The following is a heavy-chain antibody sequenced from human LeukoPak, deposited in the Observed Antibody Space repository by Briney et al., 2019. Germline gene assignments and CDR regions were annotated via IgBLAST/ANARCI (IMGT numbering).Heavy chain of an antibody. CDR2: IIASSGAT. Sequence: PGGSLRLSCAASGFSFNNYAMSWVSQAPGKGLEWVSIIIASSGATFYADSVKGRFTISRDTSKNTLYLQLNSLRLEDTDVYYCVKGGYDYIEVANFHFWGQGTLVTVSS. D-gene: IGHD5-12*01. V-gene: IGHV3-23*01. CDR1: GFSFNNYA. CDR3: VKGGYDYIEVANFHF. J-gene: IGHJ4*02.